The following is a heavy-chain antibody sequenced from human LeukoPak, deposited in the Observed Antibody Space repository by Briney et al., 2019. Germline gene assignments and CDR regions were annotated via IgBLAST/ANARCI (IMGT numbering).Heavy chain of an antibody. J-gene: IGHJ4*02. V-gene: IGHV3-49*04. CDR2: IRSKASGATI. Sequence: PGGSLRLSCIGSGFTSTDYGMSWVRRAPGKGLERVGCIRSKASGATIEYAASVQGRFSIARDDSKNIAYLQMNSLKTEDTAVYYCTRDAYNTGWNSDYWGQGTLVTVSS. CDR1: GFTSTDYG. D-gene: IGHD6-19*01. CDR3: TRDAYNTGWNSDY.